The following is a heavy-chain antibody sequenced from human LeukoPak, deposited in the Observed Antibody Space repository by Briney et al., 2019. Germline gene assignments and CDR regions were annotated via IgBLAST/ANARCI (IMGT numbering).Heavy chain of an antibody. CDR2: INPNSGGT. J-gene: IGHJ3*02. D-gene: IGHD4-23*01. V-gene: IGHV1-2*02. Sequence: ASVKVSCKASGYTFTGYYMHWVRQAPGQGLEWMGWINPNSGGTNYAQKFQGRVTMTRDTSISTAYMELSRLRSDDTAVYYCARVFYGGNSPDALDIWGQGTMVTVSS. CDR1: GYTFTGYY. CDR3: ARVFYGGNSPDALDI.